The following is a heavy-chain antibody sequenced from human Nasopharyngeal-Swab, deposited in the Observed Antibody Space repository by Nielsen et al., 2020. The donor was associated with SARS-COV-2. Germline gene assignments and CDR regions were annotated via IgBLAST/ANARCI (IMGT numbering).Heavy chain of an antibody. Sequence: QAPGKGLEWVGRIKSKTDGGTTDYAAPVKGRFTISRDDSKNTLYLQMNSLKTEDTAVYYCTTDRSLLWFGELWGEYFQHWGQGTLVTVSS. CDR3: TTDRSLLWFGELWGEYFQH. D-gene: IGHD3-10*01. J-gene: IGHJ1*01. V-gene: IGHV3-15*01. CDR2: IKSKTDGGTT.